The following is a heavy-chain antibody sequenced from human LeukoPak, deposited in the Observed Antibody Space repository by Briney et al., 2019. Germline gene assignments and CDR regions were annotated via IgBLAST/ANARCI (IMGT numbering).Heavy chain of an antibody. Sequence: PGGSLRLSCAASGFTFSSYAMSWVRQAPGKGLEWVSAISGSGGSTYYADSVKGRFTISRDNSKNTLYLQMNSLRAEDTAVYYCAKDRSDTVVVPVFDPWGQGTLVTVSS. D-gene: IGHD2-2*01. CDR2: ISGSGGST. CDR3: AKDRSDTVVVPVFDP. V-gene: IGHV3-23*01. CDR1: GFTFSSYA. J-gene: IGHJ5*02.